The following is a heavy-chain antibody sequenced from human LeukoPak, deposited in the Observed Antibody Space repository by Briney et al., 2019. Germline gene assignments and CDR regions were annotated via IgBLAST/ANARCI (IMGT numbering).Heavy chain of an antibody. J-gene: IGHJ4*02. CDR3: ARGRKAAAGTAPRDYFDG. CDR2: INPNSGGT. CDR1: GYTFTGHY. D-gene: IGHD6-13*01. Sequence: ASVKVSCKASGYTFTGHYMHWVRQAPGQGLEWMGWINPNSGGTNYAQKFQGRVTMTRDTSISTAYMELSRLRSDDTAVYYCARGRKAAAGTAPRDYFDGWGQGTLVTVSA. V-gene: IGHV1-2*02.